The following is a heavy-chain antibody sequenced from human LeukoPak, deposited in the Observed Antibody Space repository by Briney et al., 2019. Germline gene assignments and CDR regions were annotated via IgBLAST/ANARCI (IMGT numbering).Heavy chain of an antibody. Sequence: PGGSLRLSCAASGFTFSRYGMHWVRQAPGKGLEWVTFIRYDGSSKYYADSVRGRFSISRDNSKNTLYLQMNSLRAEDTAVYYCAKDDRGKKQSDTIFGVVIIMDVWGKGTTVTVSS. V-gene: IGHV3-30*02. CDR1: GFTFSRYG. D-gene: IGHD3-3*01. CDR3: AKDDRGKKQSDTIFGVVIIMDV. J-gene: IGHJ6*03. CDR2: IRYDGSSK.